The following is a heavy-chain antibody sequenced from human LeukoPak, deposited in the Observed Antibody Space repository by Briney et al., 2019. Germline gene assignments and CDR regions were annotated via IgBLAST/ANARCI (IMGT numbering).Heavy chain of an antibody. V-gene: IGHV3-23*01. CDR3: AKDLAEMATIIDY. CDR2: ISGSGGST. CDR1: GFTFSSYE. D-gene: IGHD5-24*01. J-gene: IGHJ4*02. Sequence: PGGSLRLSCAASGFTFSSYEMNRVRQAPGKGLEWVSAISGSGGSTYYADSVKGRFTISRDNSKNTLYLQMNSLRAEDTAVYYCAKDLAEMATIIDYWGQGTLVTVSS.